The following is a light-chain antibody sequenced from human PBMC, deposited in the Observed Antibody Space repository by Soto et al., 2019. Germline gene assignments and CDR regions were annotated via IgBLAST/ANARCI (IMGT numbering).Light chain of an antibody. CDR1: SSDVGGYKY. Sequence: QSALAQPASVSGSPGQSITISCTGTSSDVGGYKYVSWYQQHPGKAPKLMIFEVSNRPSGVSNRFSGSKSGNTASLTISGLQAEDEADYYRSSYTSNNTQVFGTGTKVTVL. J-gene: IGLJ1*01. V-gene: IGLV2-14*01. CDR2: EVS. CDR3: SSYTSNNTQV.